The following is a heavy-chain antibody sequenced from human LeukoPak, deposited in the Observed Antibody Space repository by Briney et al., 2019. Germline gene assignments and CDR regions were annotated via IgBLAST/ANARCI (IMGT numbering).Heavy chain of an antibody. V-gene: IGHV1-8*01. Sequence: ASVKVSCKASGYTFNSYDINWVRQATGQGLEWMGWMNPNSGNTGYAQKFQGRVTMTRNTSISTAYMELSSLRSEDTAVYYCARGVRAAAGAFDYWGQGTLVTVSS. J-gene: IGHJ4*02. CDR1: GYTFNSYD. D-gene: IGHD6-13*01. CDR2: MNPNSGNT. CDR3: ARGVRAAAGAFDY.